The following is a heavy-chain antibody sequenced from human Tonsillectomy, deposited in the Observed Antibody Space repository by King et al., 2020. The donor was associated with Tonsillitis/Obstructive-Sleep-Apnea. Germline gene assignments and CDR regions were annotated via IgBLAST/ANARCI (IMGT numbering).Heavy chain of an antibody. CDR1: GGSINNGGYY. CDR2: IYYSGST. Sequence: LQLQESGPGLVKPSQTLSLTCTVSGGSINNGGYYWSWIRQHPGKGLEWIGYIYYSGSTYYNPSLKSRVTISVDTSKNQFSLKLSSVTAADTAVYYCARDPLSWYFDLWGRGTLVTVSS. V-gene: IGHV4-31*03. CDR3: ARDPLSWYFDL. J-gene: IGHJ2*01.